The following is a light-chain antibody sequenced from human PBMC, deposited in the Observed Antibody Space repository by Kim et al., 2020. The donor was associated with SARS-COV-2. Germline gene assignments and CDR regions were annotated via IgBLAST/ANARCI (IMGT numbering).Light chain of an antibody. CDR3: HSYDTSLYESV. CDR2: DDN. Sequence: QSVLRQPPSVSGAPGQRVTISCTGDSSNIGAGQTVHWFQQFPGTAPRLLIFDDNNRPSGVPDRFSGSNSGTSATLTISGLQTEDEAHYYCHSYDTSLYESVFGGGTKVTVL. V-gene: IGLV1-40*01. J-gene: IGLJ3*02. CDR1: SSNIGAGQT.